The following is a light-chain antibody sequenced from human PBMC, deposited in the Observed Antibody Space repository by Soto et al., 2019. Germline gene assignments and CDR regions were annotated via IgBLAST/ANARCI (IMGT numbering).Light chain of an antibody. CDR1: QTVSSGY. Sequence: EVVLTQSLGTLSLSPGEAATLSCRASQTVSSGYLAWYQQRSGQAPRLLIYGSSSRASDVPDRFSGSGSGTEFTLTISSLEPEDFAVYFCQQYARSPWTFGQGTKLEIK. CDR2: GSS. V-gene: IGKV3-20*01. CDR3: QQYARSPWT. J-gene: IGKJ1*01.